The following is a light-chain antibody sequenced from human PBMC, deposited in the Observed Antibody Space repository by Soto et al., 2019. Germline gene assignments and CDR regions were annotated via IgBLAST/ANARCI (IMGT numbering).Light chain of an antibody. V-gene: IGLV3-1*01. J-gene: IGLJ1*01. CDR2: QDN. CDR1: RLGNKY. Sequence: SYELTQPPSVSVSPGQTASITCSGDRLGNKYVCWYQQKPGQSPVLVIYQDNKRPSGIPERFSGSNSGNTATLTISGTQAMDEADYYCQAWDTSVYSVFGIGTKVTVL. CDR3: QAWDTSVYSV.